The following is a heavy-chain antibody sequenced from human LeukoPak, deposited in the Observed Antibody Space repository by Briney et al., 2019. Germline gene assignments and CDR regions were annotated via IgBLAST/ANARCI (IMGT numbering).Heavy chain of an antibody. CDR1: GFTFSSYA. D-gene: IGHD6-13*01. CDR3: TSNPPGIARDGAEYFQH. CDR2: ISYDGSNK. J-gene: IGHJ1*01. V-gene: IGHV3-30-3*01. Sequence: PGRSLRLTCAASGFTFSSYAMHWVRQAPGKGLEWVAVISYDGSNKYYADSVKGRFTISRDNSKNSLYLQMNSLRAEDTAVYYCTSNPPGIARDGAEYFQHWGQGTLVTVSS.